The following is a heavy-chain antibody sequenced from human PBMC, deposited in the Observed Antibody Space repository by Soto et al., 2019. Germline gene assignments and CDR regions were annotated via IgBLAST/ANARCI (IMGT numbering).Heavy chain of an antibody. J-gene: IGHJ4*01. V-gene: IGHV4-31*03. CDR1: GGAVSSGGYY. CDR3: AIVTSIAAREPYFDY. D-gene: IGHD6-6*01. CDR2: IYYSGNT. Sequence: SETLSLTCTVSGGAVSSGGYYWSWIRQHPGKGLEWIGYIYYSGNTYYNPSLKSRLTISVDTSKNQFSLKLSSVTAADTAMYYCAIVTSIAAREPYFDYWGHGTLVTVSS.